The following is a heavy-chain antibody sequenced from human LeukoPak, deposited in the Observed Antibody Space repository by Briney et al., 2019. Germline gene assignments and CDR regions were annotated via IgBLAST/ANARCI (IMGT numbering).Heavy chain of an antibody. J-gene: IGHJ5*02. CDR1: GFTFSSYS. CDR2: ISSSSSYI. CDR3: ARVGAYCGGDCYRWFDP. D-gene: IGHD2-21*02. V-gene: IGHV3-21*01. Sequence: GESLRLSCAASGFTFSSYSMNWVRQAPGKGLEWVSSISSSSSYIYYADSVKGRFTISRDNAKNSLYLQMNSLRAEDTAVYYCARVGAYCGGDCYRWFDPWGQGTLVTVSS.